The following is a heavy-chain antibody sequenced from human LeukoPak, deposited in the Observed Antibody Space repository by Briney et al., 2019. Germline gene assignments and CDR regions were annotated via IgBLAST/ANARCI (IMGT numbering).Heavy chain of an antibody. V-gene: IGHV3-23*01. CDR3: AKDWQLVLGYYYGMDV. CDR1: GFTFSSYA. J-gene: IGHJ6*02. CDR2: ISGSGGST. D-gene: IGHD6-6*01. Sequence: GGSLRLSCAASGFTFSSYAMSWVRQAPGKGLEWVSAISGSGGSTYYADSVKGRFTISRDNSKNTLYLQMNSLRAEDTAVYYRAKDWQLVLGYYYGMDVWGQGTTVTVSS.